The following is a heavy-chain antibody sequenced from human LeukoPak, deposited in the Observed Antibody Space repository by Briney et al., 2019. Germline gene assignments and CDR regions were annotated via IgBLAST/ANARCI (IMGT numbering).Heavy chain of an antibody. CDR3: ARDSYRALEY. Sequence: GGSLRLSCAASGFTVSTHWMKWVRQAPGKGLEGVAHINQDGSETYYVDSVKGRFTISRDHAKNSLYLQMNSLRDEDTAVYSCARDSYRALEYWGQGTLVTVSS. J-gene: IGHJ4*02. V-gene: IGHV3-7*01. CDR1: GFTVSTHW. D-gene: IGHD1-14*01. CDR2: INQDGSET.